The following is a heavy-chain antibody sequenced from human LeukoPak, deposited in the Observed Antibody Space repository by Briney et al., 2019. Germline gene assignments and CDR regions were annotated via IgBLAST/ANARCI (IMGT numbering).Heavy chain of an antibody. J-gene: IGHJ4*02. CDR2: IYTSGST. Sequence: PSETLSLTCTVSGGSISSGSYYWSWIRQPAGKGLEWIGRIYTSGSTNYNPSLKSRVTISVDTSKNQFSLKLSSVTAADTAVYYCARGEVYCSGGSCYSWGFLYWGQGTLVTVSS. D-gene: IGHD2-15*01. CDR3: ARGEVYCSGGSCYSWGFLY. V-gene: IGHV4-61*02. CDR1: GGSISSGSYY.